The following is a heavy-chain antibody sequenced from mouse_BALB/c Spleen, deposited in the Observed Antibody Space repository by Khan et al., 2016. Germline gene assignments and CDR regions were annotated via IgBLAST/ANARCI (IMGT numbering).Heavy chain of an antibody. CDR1: GFSLTGYG. J-gene: IGHJ3*01. D-gene: IGHD2-12*01. CDR3: SSDYDGFAY. CDR2: IWSDGRT. Sequence: QVQLKESGPGLVAPSQSLSITCTVSGFSLTGYGVNWVRQPPGKGLEWLGKIWSDGRTDYNSALKSRVSISKDNSKSQVFLQMNSLQTDDTANYYCSSDYDGFAYWGQGTLVIVSA. V-gene: IGHV2-6-7*01.